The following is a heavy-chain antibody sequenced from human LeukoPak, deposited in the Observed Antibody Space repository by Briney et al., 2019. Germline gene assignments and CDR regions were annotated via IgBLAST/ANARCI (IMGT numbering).Heavy chain of an antibody. V-gene: IGHV3-21*01. CDR1: GFTLSSYN. CDR3: ARYQLLNGGFDP. CDR2: ISRSRSYI. J-gene: IGHJ5*02. Sequence: PGGSVTLFCAASGFTLSSYNMHGVRQATGEALEWVSYISRSRSYIHYAHSVKGRFTISRDNDKNSLYLQMNRLRAEDTAVYYCARYQLLNGGFDPWGQGTLVTVSS. D-gene: IGHD2-2*01.